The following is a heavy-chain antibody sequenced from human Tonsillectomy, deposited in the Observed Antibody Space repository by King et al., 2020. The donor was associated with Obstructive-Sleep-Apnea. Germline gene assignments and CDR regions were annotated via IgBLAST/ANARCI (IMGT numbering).Heavy chain of an antibody. J-gene: IGHJ4*02. CDR2: IAYDGSNK. Sequence: HVQLVESGGGVVQPGRSLRLSCAASGFTFSSYAMHWVRQAPGKVLEWVSVIAYDGSNKYYADSVKGRFTISRDNSKNTLYLQMNSLRAEDTAVYYCARANVGEQWLGYFDYWGQGTLVTVSS. V-gene: IGHV3-30*04. CDR3: ARANVGEQWLGYFDY. D-gene: IGHD6-19*01. CDR1: GFTFSSYA.